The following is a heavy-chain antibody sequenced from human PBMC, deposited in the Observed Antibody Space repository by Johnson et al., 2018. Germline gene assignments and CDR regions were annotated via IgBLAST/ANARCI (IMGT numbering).Heavy chain of an antibody. D-gene: IGHD3-3*01. J-gene: IGHJ6*03. CDR1: GFTFSDYY. V-gene: IGHV3-11*04. CDR3: ARQHPPPSITIFGVVIIPYYMDV. CDR2: ISSSGSTI. Sequence: VQLLESGGGLVKPGGSLRLSCAASGFTFSDYYMSWIRQAPGKGLEWVSYISSSGSTIYYADSVEGRCTCSRDNAKNSLYLQMNSLRAEDTAVHYCARQHPPPSITIFGVVIIPYYMDVWGKGTTVTVSS.